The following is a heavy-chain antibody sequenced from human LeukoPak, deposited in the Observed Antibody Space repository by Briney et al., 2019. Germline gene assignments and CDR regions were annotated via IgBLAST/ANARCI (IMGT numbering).Heavy chain of an antibody. CDR3: ARRTLSGVSAHY. J-gene: IGHJ4*02. CDR1: GGSISSSSYY. V-gene: IGHV4-39*01. Sequence: SETLSLTCTVSGGSISSSSYYWGWIRQPPGKGLEWIGSIYYSGSTYYNPSLKNRVTISVDTSKNQFSLKLSSVTAADTAVYYCARRTLSGVSAHYWVQGTLVTVSS. CDR2: IYYSGST. D-gene: IGHD2/OR15-2a*01.